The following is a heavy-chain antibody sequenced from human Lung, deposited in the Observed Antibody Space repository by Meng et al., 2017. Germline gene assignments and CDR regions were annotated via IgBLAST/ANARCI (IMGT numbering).Heavy chain of an antibody. J-gene: IGHJ5*02. V-gene: IGHV4-4*02. D-gene: IGHD3-3*01. CDR3: VRGGQDQAYYDFWSGPFDP. CDR2: IYHSGRT. Sequence: QEAGPGLVTPSGPLSPTVAVCGCSTTSCKWWSWVRQSPGKGLEWIGEIYHSGRTNYNPSLESRVTISLDKSQNHFSLKVKSVTAADTAVYYCVRGGQDQAYYDFWSGPFDPWGQGTLVTVSS. CDR1: GCSTTSCKW.